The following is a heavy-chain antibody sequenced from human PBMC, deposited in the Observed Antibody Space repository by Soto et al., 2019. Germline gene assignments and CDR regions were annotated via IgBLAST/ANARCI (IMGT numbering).Heavy chain of an antibody. CDR1: GGSISSYY. CDR2: IYYSGST. J-gene: IGHJ4*02. Sequence: PSETLSLTCTVSGGSISSYYWSWIRQPPGKGLEWIGYIYYSGSTNYNPSLKSRVTISVDTSKNQFSLKLSSVTAADTAVYYCARTRRRTGTTVVEWGYWGQGTLVTVSS. V-gene: IGHV4-59*12. D-gene: IGHD1-7*01. CDR3: ARTRRRTGTTVVEWGY.